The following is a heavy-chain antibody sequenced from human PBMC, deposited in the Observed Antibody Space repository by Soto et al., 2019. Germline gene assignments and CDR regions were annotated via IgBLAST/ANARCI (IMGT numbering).Heavy chain of an antibody. J-gene: IGHJ4*02. CDR2: ISSSSSYT. D-gene: IGHD6-19*01. V-gene: IGHV3-21*01. Sequence: EVQLVESGGGLVKPGGSLRLSCAASGFTFSSYSMNWVRQAPGKGLEWVSSISSSSSYTYYADSVKGRFTISRDNAKNSLYLQMNSLRPEDTAVYYCARDDGGSGWSNDYWGQGTLVTVSS. CDR1: GFTFSSYS. CDR3: ARDDGGSGWSNDY.